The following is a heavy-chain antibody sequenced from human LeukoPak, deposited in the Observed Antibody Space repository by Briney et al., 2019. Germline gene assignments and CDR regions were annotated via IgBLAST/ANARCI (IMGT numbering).Heavy chain of an antibody. V-gene: IGHV4-59*01. D-gene: IGHD2/OR15-2a*01. CDR3: SEGYFEPFDH. CDR1: GVSFSSYH. Sequence: SETLSLTCNVSGVSFSSYHWNWIRQRPGKGLEWIGCLSYTGKTDYNPSLKSRVSISLGSSNNHFSLKLTSVTAADTAVYYCSEGYFEPFDHWGQGILVTVSS. CDR2: LSYTGKT. J-gene: IGHJ4*02.